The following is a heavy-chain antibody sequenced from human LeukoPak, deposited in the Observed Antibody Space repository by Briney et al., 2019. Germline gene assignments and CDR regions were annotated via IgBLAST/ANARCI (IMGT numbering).Heavy chain of an antibody. Sequence: SETLSLTCTVSGGSISSSSYYWGWIHQPPGKGLEWIGSIYYSGSTYYNPSLKSRVTISVDTSKNQFSLKLSSVTAADTAVYYCARGGIVGATTGAFDIWGQGTMVTVSS. J-gene: IGHJ3*02. V-gene: IGHV4-39*07. CDR1: GGSISSSSYY. CDR2: IYYSGST. D-gene: IGHD1-26*01. CDR3: ARGGIVGATTGAFDI.